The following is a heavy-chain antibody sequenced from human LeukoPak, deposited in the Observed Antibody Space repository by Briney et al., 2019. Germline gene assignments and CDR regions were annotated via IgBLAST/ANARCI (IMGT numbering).Heavy chain of an antibody. CDR2: INPNSGGT. CDR3: ARDSSVASSGSPVYYYYMDV. Sequence: GASVKVSCKASGYTFTGYYMHWVRQAPGQGLEWTGWINPNSGGTNYAQKFQGRVTMTRDTSISTAYMELSRLRSDDTAVYYCARDSSVASSGSPVYYYYMDVWGKGTTVTVSS. CDR1: GYTFTGYY. J-gene: IGHJ6*03. D-gene: IGHD3-22*01. V-gene: IGHV1-2*02.